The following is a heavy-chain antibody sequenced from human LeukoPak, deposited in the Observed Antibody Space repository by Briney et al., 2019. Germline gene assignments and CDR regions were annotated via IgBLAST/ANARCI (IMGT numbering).Heavy chain of an antibody. D-gene: IGHD6-19*01. J-gene: IGHJ4*02. Sequence: SETLSLTCAVYGGSFSGYYWSWIRQPPGKGLEWIGEINHSGSTNYNSSLKSRVTISVDTSKNQFSLKLSSVTAADTAVYYCARRGSVAAHAYWGQGTLVTVSS. CDR1: GGSFSGYY. CDR2: INHSGST. V-gene: IGHV4-34*01. CDR3: ARRGSVAAHAY.